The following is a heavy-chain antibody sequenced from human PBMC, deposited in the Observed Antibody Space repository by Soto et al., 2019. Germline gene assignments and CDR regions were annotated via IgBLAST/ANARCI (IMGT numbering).Heavy chain of an antibody. D-gene: IGHD6-19*01. CDR3: ARIIAEAGTGFDF. J-gene: IGHJ4*02. V-gene: IGHV5-51*01. CDR1: GYSFTSYW. CDR2: IYPGDSDK. Sequence: GESLKISCKGSGYSFTSYWIGWVRQMPGKGLEWMGIIYPGDSDKRYSPSFKGQVNISADKSISTAYLQWSSLKASDTAMYYCARIIAEAGTGFDFWGQGTMVAVS.